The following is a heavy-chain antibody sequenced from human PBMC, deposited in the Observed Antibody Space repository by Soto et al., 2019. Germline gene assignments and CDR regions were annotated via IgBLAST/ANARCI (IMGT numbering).Heavy chain of an antibody. CDR1: GFTFSSYG. J-gene: IGHJ6*02. CDR3: AKGDSGYDYYYYGMDV. D-gene: IGHD5-12*01. Sequence: GGSLRLSCAASGFTFSSYGMHWVRQAPGKGLEWVAVISYDGSNKYYADSVKGRFTISRDNSKNTLYLQMNSLRAEDTAVYYCAKGDSGYDYYYYGMDVWGQGTTVTVSS. V-gene: IGHV3-30*18. CDR2: ISYDGSNK.